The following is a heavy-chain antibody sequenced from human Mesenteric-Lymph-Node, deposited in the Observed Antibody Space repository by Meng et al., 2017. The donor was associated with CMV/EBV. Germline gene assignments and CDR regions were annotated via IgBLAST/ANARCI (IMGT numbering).Heavy chain of an antibody. V-gene: IGHV4-39*01. CDR2: ISYSGST. CDR3: ASRTNDYGDYVGLDY. D-gene: IGHD4-17*01. CDR1: GGSISSSSYY. Sequence: SGGSISSSSYYWGWIRQPPGKGLEWIGSISYSGSTSYNPSLKSRVTISVDSSKNQFSLKLSSVTAADTAVFYCASRTNDYGDYVGLDYWGQGTLVTVSS. J-gene: IGHJ4*02.